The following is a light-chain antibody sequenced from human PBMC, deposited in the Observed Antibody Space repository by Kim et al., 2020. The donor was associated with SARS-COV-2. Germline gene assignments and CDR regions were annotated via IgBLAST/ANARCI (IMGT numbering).Light chain of an antibody. J-gene: IGKJ1*01. CDR3: EQYNDWPWT. CDR2: DAS. CDR1: QSISTN. V-gene: IGKV3-15*01. Sequence: EIVMTQSPATLSVSPGEGVTLSCRASQSISTNLGWYQRKPGQAPRLLISDASTRATGIPARFSGSGSGTEFTLTISSLQSEDFAVYCCEQYNDWPWTFGQGTKLEI.